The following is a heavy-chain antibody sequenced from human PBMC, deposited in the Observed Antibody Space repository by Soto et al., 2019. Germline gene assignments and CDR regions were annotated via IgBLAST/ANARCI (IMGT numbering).Heavy chain of an antibody. CDR3: ARDNIVVVPAAKVDYYMDV. D-gene: IGHD2-2*01. CDR1: GFTFSSYW. CDR2: IKQDGSEK. Sequence: EVQLVESGGGLVQPGGSLRLSCAASGFTFSSYWMSWVRQAPGKGLEWVANIKQDGSEKYYVDSVKGRFTISRDNAKNSLYLQMNSLRAEDTAVYHCARDNIVVVPAAKVDYYMDVWGKGTTVTVSS. J-gene: IGHJ6*03. V-gene: IGHV3-7*01.